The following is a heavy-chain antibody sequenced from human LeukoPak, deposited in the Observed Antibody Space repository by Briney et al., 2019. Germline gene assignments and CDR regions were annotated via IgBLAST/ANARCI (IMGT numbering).Heavy chain of an antibody. V-gene: IGHV5-10-1*01. D-gene: IGHD6-6*01. CDR3: ARRGRSSSNFDF. J-gene: IGHJ4*02. CDR1: GYIFTSHW. CDR2: IDPTDSYT. Sequence: GESLKISFKGSGYIFTSHWITWVRQMPGKGLEWMGMIDPTDSYTNYSPSFQGHVTISTDKSISTAYLQWSSLKASDTAIYYCARRGRSSSNFDFWGQGTLVTVSS.